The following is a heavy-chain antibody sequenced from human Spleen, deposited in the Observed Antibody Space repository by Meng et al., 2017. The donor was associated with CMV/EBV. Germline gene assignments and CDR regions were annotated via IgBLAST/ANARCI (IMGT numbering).Heavy chain of an antibody. V-gene: IGHV4-34*01. J-gene: IGHJ3*02. CDR1: GFTFSSYA. Sequence: ESLKISCAASGFTFSSYAMSWVRQPPGEGPEWVGAVYHSGTTFYNPSLKSRVTISVETSKNQFSLKLSSVTAADTAVYYCARYYFGSGVPPIWGQGTMVTVSS. D-gene: IGHD3-10*01. CDR2: VYHSGTT. CDR3: ARYYFGSGVPPI.